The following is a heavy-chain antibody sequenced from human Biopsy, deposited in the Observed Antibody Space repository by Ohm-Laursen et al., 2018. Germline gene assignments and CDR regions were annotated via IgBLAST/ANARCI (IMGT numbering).Heavy chain of an antibody. CDR2: ISANGATS. Sequence: SLRLSCAASGFTYTTFAMSWVRQAPGKGPEWVPTISANGATSYYADSVKGRFTISRDNSKNTLYLQMNSVRADDTAIYYCAKGGSITIFGVVINNCFDPWGQGTLVIVSS. J-gene: IGHJ5*02. CDR1: GFTYTTFA. D-gene: IGHD3-3*01. V-gene: IGHV3-23*01. CDR3: AKGGSITIFGVVINNCFDP.